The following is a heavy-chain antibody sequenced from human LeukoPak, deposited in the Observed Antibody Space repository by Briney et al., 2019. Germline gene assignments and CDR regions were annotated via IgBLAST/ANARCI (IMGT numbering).Heavy chain of an antibody. V-gene: IGHV3-9*03. CDR2: ISWNSGSI. Sequence: GGSLRLSCAASGFTFDDYAMHWVRQAPGKGLEWVSGISWNSGSIGYADSVKGRFTISRDNAKNSLYLQMNSLRVQAVALYYCAKAGGPVRLGGYYFDYWGQGTLVTVSS. D-gene: IGHD3-16*01. J-gene: IGHJ4*02. CDR1: GFTFDDYA. CDR3: AKAGGPVRLGGYYFDY.